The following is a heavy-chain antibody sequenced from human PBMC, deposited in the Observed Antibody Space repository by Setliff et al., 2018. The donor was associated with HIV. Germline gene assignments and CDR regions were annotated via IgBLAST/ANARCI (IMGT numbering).Heavy chain of an antibody. V-gene: IGHV5-10-1*01. CDR3: ARHVGYYYEGVFQH. CDR1: GYTFTNYW. Sequence: GESLKISCKGSGYTFTNYWITWVRQMPGKGLEWMGRIDPSDSYTNYSPSFQGHVTISADKSISTAYLQWSSLKASDTAMYYCARHVGYYYEGVFQHWGQGTQVT. D-gene: IGHD3-22*01. J-gene: IGHJ1*01. CDR2: IDPSDSYT.